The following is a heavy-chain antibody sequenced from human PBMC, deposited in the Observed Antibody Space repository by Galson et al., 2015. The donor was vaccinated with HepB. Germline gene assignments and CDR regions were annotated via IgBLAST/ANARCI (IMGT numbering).Heavy chain of an antibody. CDR1: GYTFTSYG. Sequence: SVKVSCKASGYTFTSYGISWVRQAPGQGLEWMGWISAYNGNTNYARKLQGRVTMTTDTSTSTAYMELRSLRSDDTAVYYCARDLHLWLTGHSSGWYEDGGDYYYYYGMDVWGQGTTVTVSS. CDR2: ISAYNGNT. J-gene: IGHJ6*02. D-gene: IGHD6-19*01. CDR3: ARDLHLWLTGHSSGWYEDGGDYYYYYGMDV. V-gene: IGHV1-18*01.